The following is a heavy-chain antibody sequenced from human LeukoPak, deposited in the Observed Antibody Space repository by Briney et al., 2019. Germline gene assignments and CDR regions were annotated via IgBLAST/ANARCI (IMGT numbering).Heavy chain of an antibody. J-gene: IGHJ6*03. CDR2: IKSKRGGGTT. V-gene: IGHV3-15*01. D-gene: IGHD6-13*01. Sequence: GGSLRLSRAASGFTFSDAWMSWVRQAPGKGLEWVGRIKSKRGGGTTDYAAPVMDRFTIARDDSQNTVYLQMDSLKTDDTAVYFCSWINRRAAPGRRESYYYYMDFWGKGTTVIVSS. CDR1: GFTFSDAW. CDR3: SWINRRAAPGRRESYYYYMDF.